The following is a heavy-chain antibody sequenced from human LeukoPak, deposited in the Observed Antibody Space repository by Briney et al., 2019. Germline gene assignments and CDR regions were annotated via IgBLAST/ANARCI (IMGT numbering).Heavy chain of an antibody. Sequence: SETLSLTCTVSGGSINCYYWSWIRQPPGKGLEWIGCIYYSGSTNYNPSLKSRVTISVDTSKNQFSLKLSSVTAADTAVYYCARDKSSHYYYYGMDVWGQGTTVTVSS. J-gene: IGHJ6*02. V-gene: IGHV4-59*01. CDR1: GGSINCYY. CDR2: IYYSGST. CDR3: ARDKSSHYYYYGMDV. D-gene: IGHD6-19*01.